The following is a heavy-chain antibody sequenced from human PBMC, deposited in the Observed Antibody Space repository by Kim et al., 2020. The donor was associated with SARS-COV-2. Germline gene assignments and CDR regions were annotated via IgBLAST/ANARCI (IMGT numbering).Heavy chain of an antibody. Sequence: SETLSLTCAVSGGSISSSNWWSWVRQPPGKGLEWIGEIYHSGSTNYNPSLKSRVTISVDKSKNQFSLKLSSVTAADTAVYYCARAVVVAATPGGWFDPWGQGTLVTVSS. J-gene: IGHJ5*02. D-gene: IGHD2-15*01. CDR1: GGSISSSNW. CDR2: IYHSGST. V-gene: IGHV4-4*02. CDR3: ARAVVVAATPGGWFDP.